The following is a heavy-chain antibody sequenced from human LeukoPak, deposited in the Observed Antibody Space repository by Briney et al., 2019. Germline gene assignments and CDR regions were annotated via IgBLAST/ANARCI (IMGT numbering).Heavy chain of an antibody. D-gene: IGHD6-19*01. CDR3: AREVYGIAVAGKDLNWFDP. J-gene: IGHJ5*02. CDR2: INHSGST. CDR1: GGSFSGYY. V-gene: IGHV4-34*01. Sequence: SETLSLTCAVYGGSFSGYYWSWIRQPPGKGLEWIGEINHSGSTNYNLSLKSRVTISVDTSKNQFSLKLSSVTPEDTAVYYCAREVYGIAVAGKDLNWFDPWGQGTLVTVSS.